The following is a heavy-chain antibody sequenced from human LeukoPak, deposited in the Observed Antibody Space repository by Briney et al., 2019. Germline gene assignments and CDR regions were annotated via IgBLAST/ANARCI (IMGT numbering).Heavy chain of an antibody. V-gene: IGHV3-30*02. CDR2: IRYDGTNK. D-gene: IGHD6-13*01. Sequence: GGSLRLSCAASGFTFSSYGIHWVRQAPGKGLGWVAFIRYDGTNKYYADSVKGRFTISRDNSKNTLYLQMNSLRAEDTAVYYCAKGGSSWSGGSSWYGDVFDIWGQGTMVTVSS. J-gene: IGHJ3*02. CDR3: AKGGSSWSGGSSWYGDVFDI. CDR1: GFTFSSYG.